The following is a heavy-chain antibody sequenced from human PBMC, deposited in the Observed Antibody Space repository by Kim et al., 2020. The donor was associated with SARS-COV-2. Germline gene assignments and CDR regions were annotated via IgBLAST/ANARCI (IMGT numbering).Heavy chain of an antibody. CDR3: AREYSSGYYLDY. CDR1: GFTFSSYE. Sequence: GGSLRLSCAASGFTFSSYEMNWVRQAPGKGLEWVSHISSSSSTRYYADSVKGRFTISRDNAKNSLYLQMNSLRAEDTAAYYCAREYSSGYYLDYWGQGALVTVSS. D-gene: IGHD3-22*01. J-gene: IGHJ4*02. V-gene: IGHV3-48*03. CDR2: ISSSSSTR.